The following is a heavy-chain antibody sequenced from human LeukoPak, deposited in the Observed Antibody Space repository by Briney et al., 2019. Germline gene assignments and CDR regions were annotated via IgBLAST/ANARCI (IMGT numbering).Heavy chain of an antibody. CDR1: GFTFSSYA. D-gene: IGHD3-10*01. CDR3: AKDTGRGYYYYYGMDV. Sequence: PGGSPRLSCAASGFTFSSYAMSWVRQAPGKGLEWVSAISGSGGSTYYADSVKGRFTISRDNSKNTLYLQMNSLRAEDTAVYYCAKDTGRGYYYYYGMDVWGKGTTVTVSS. CDR2: ISGSGGST. V-gene: IGHV3-23*01. J-gene: IGHJ6*04.